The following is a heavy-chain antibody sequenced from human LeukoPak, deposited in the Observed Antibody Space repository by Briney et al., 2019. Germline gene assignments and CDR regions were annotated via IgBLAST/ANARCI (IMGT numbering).Heavy chain of an antibody. CDR1: GFTFGSYG. Sequence: GRSLRLSCAASGFTFGSYGIYWVRQAPGKGLEWVAGIRYDGSDRSYAGPVKGRFTISRDNSKNTVDLQMNSLRAEDTAVYYCARDNWGDGGYYRTLDYWGQGTLVTVSS. D-gene: IGHD3-22*01. V-gene: IGHV3-33*01. CDR2: IRYDGSDR. CDR3: ARDNWGDGGYYRTLDY. J-gene: IGHJ4*02.